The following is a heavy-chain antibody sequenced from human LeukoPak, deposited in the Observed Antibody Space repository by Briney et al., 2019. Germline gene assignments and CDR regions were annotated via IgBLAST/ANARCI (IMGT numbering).Heavy chain of an antibody. J-gene: IGHJ4*02. CDR1: GYTFTSYG. CDR3: ARVRGGVVPAAIAFDY. Sequence: ASVKVSCKASGYTFTSYGISWVRQAPGQGLEWMGWISAYNGNTNYAQKLQGRVTMTTDTSTSTAYMELRSLRSDDTAVYYCARVRGGVVPAAIAFDYWGQGTLVTVSS. V-gene: IGHV1-18*01. D-gene: IGHD2-2*02. CDR2: ISAYNGNT.